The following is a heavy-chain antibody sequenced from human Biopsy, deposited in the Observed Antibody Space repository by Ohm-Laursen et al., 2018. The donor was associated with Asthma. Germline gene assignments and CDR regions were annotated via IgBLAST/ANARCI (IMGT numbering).Heavy chain of an antibody. J-gene: IGHJ4*02. CDR2: IWYDGINK. D-gene: IGHD3-10*01. CDR3: ARDFGNRYSETHLEY. V-gene: IGHV3-33*01. CDR1: GFSFSSYA. Sequence: SLRLSCAASGFSFSSYAVHWVRQAPGKGLEWLALIWYDGINKFYADSVKGRITVSRDQSKSTLYLQINSLRADDTAVYYCARDFGNRYSETHLEYWGQGTLVTVSS.